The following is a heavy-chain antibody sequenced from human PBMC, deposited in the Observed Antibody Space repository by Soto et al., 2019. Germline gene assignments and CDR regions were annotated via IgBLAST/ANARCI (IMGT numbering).Heavy chain of an antibody. CDR2: ISSASGST. CDR3: AKGKRSSGHYYFEY. CDR1: GFTFSRYA. Sequence: GGSLRLSCAASGFTFSRYAMNWVRQAPGKGLEWVSSISSASGSTYYADSVKGRFTISRDNSRNTLFLQMNSLRADDTAVYYCAKGKRSSGHYYFEYWGQGTLVTVSS. J-gene: IGHJ4*02. V-gene: IGHV3-23*01. D-gene: IGHD3-22*01.